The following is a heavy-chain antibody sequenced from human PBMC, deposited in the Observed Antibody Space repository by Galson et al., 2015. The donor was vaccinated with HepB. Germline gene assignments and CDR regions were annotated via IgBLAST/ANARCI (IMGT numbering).Heavy chain of an antibody. V-gene: IGHV3-9*01. J-gene: IGHJ4*02. D-gene: IGHD1-26*01. CDR3: AKDANSGNYWGYFEY. Sequence: SLRLSCAASGFTFDDYAMYWVRQAPGKGLEWVSGICWNSGSIGYADSVKGRFTISRDNAKNSLYLQMNSLRAEDTALYYCAKDANSGNYWGYFEYWGQGTLVTVSS. CDR2: ICWNSGSI. CDR1: GFTFDDYA.